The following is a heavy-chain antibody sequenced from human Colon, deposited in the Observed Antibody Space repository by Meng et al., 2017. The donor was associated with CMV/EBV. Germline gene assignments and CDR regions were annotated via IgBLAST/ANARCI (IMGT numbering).Heavy chain of an antibody. CDR2: SGSKDNSYTT. J-gene: IGHJ4*02. Sequence: SGFSLMYCCMDRVRQAAGKGWGWLARSGSKDNSYTTEYAASVKGRFTISREASRNSLYLQMNSLKIEDTAVYFCARDGVQWRSDYWGQGALVTVSS. D-gene: IGHD2-8*01. CDR3: ARDGVQWRSDY. V-gene: IGHV3-72*01. CDR1: GFSLMYCC.